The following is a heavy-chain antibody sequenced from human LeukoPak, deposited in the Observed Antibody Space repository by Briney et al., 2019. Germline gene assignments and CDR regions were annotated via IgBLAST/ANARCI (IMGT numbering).Heavy chain of an antibody. CDR3: AKGISADGYNFERGADY. CDR2: VGGSGRVT. Sequence: PGGSLRLSCAASGFIFGNDPMNWVRQAPGKGLEWVSSVGGSGRVTYYADSVKGQFTISRDNSKNTLFLQMNSLKVEDTAMYYCAKGISADGYNFERGADYWGQGTLVTVSS. CDR1: GFIFGNDP. D-gene: IGHD5-24*01. V-gene: IGHV3-23*01. J-gene: IGHJ4*02.